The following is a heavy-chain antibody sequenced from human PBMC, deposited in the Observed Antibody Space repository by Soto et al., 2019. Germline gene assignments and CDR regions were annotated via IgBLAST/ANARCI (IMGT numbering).Heavy chain of an antibody. Sequence: QVQLQQWGAGLLKPSETLSPTCAVYGGSFSGYYWSWIRQPPGKGLEWIGEINHSGSTNYNPSLKSRVTISVDTSKNQFSLKLSSVTAADTAVYYCARVLGELSSDAFDIWGQGTMVTVSS. V-gene: IGHV4-34*01. D-gene: IGHD3-16*02. CDR1: GGSFSGYY. CDR3: ARVLGELSSDAFDI. J-gene: IGHJ3*02. CDR2: INHSGST.